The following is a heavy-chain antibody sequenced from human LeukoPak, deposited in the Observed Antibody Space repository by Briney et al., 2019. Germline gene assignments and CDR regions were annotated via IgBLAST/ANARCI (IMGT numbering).Heavy chain of an antibody. Sequence: GGSLRLSCADSGFTFSSYSMNWVRQAPGKGLEWVSYISSSSSTIYYADSVKGRFTISRDNAKNSLYLQMNSLRAEDTAVYYCARDDAHGDYWGQGTLVTVSS. CDR1: GFTFSSYS. J-gene: IGHJ4*02. V-gene: IGHV3-48*01. CDR3: ARDDAHGDY. CDR2: ISSSSSTI.